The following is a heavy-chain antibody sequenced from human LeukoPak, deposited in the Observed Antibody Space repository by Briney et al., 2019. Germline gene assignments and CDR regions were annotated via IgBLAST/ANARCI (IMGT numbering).Heavy chain of an antibody. CDR3: AKDRGSGNPKGAFDF. V-gene: IGHV3-7*03. Sequence: GGSLRLSCAASGFTFHTYWMTRVRQAPGKGLEWVANIKQDGSDKYYADSVKGRFAISRDNAKNSLYLQMNSLRAEDTAFYHCAKDRGSGNPKGAFDFWGQGTMVTVSS. D-gene: IGHD3-10*01. CDR1: GFTFHTYW. CDR2: IKQDGSDK. J-gene: IGHJ3*01.